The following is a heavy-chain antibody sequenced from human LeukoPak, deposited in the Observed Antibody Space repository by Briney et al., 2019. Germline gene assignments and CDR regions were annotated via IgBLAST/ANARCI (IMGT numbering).Heavy chain of an antibody. D-gene: IGHD6-19*01. CDR1: GVSISSSDYY. J-gene: IGHJ4*02. Sequence: PSETLSLTCIVFGVSISSSDYYWGWIRQPPGKGLEWIGSVYYGGITYYNPSLKSRVTISLDKSRNHFSLKLTSVTAADSAVYYCARRSPYSTGWSSYFDYWGQGALVTVSS. CDR3: ARRSPYSTGWSSYFDY. V-gene: IGHV4-39*07. CDR2: VYYGGIT.